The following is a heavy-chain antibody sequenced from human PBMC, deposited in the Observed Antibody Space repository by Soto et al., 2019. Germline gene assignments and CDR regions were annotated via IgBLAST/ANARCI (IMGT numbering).Heavy chain of an antibody. CDR3: ASSVDTAMAPRIN. D-gene: IGHD5-18*01. V-gene: IGHV3-30*03. Sequence: PGGSLRLSCAASGFTLSRYGMHWFRQVPGKGLEWVAVISYDGSNKYYADSVKGRFTISRDNSKNTLYLQMNSLRAEDTAVCYCASSVDTAMAPRINWGQGTLVTVSS. CDR2: ISYDGSNK. J-gene: IGHJ4*02. CDR1: GFTLSRYG.